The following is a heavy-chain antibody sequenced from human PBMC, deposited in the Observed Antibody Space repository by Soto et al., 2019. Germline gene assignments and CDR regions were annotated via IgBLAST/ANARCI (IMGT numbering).Heavy chain of an antibody. CDR2: IHPGDSDT. CDR3: GSTYYNPSLKSRVTISVDTSKNLFSLKLSSVTAAHTAVYYCARHLPCGGGSCYPFPYYYYYYMDV. CDR1: GFSFSRYT. D-gene: IGHD3-10*01. Sequence: PGESLKISCVGSGFSFSRYTVGWVRQVPGKGLEWMGVIHPGDSDTIYSPSFQGQVTISADKSISTAYLQWSSLKASDTTMYYCGSTYYNPSLKSRVTISVDTSKNLFSLKLSSVTAAHTAVYYCARHLPCGGGSCYPFPYYYYYYMDVWGKGTTVTVSS. J-gene: IGHJ6*03. V-gene: IGHV5-51*01.